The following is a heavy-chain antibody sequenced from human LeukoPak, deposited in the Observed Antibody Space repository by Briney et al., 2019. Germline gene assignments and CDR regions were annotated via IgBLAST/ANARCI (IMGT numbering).Heavy chain of an antibody. J-gene: IGHJ4*02. CDR1: GYTFTSYD. V-gene: IGHV1-8*01. CDR3: ARGVYYYDSSGYPNDY. CDR2: MNPNSGNT. Sequence: ASVKVSCEASGYTFTSYDINWVRQATGQGLEWMGWMNPNSGNTGYAQKFQGRVTMTRNTSISTAYMELSSLRSEDTAVYYCARGVYYYDSSGYPNDYWGQGTLVTVSS. D-gene: IGHD3-22*01.